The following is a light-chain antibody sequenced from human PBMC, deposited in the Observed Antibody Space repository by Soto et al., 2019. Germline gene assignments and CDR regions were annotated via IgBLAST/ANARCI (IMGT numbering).Light chain of an antibody. J-gene: IGKJ1*01. CDR2: DAS. CDR1: QSISSW. CDR3: QEYESHLRT. V-gene: IGKV1-5*01. Sequence: DILMTQSPSTLSASVGDRVTITCRASQSISSWLAWYQQKSGKAPHLLIYDASTFESGVPSRFSGSGSGTEFSLTISSLQPDDFATYYCQEYESHLRTFGPGTKVEI.